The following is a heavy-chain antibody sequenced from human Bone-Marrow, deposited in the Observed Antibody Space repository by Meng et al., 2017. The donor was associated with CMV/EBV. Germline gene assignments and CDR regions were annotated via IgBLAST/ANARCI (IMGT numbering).Heavy chain of an antibody. CDR3: ARVYVGDYDFWSGYWDYYFDY. CDR1: GGSISSYY. J-gene: IGHJ4*02. V-gene: IGHV4-59*01. Sequence: GSLRLSCTVSGGSISSYYWSWIRQPPGKGLEWIGYIYYSGSTNYNPSLKSRVTISVDTSKNQFSLKLSSVTAADTAVYYCARVYVGDYDFWSGYWDYYFDYWGQGTLVTVYS. D-gene: IGHD3-3*01. CDR2: IYYSGST.